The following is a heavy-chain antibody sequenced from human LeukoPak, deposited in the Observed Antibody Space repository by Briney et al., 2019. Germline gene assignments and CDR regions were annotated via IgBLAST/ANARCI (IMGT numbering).Heavy chain of an antibody. V-gene: IGHV4-38-2*02. CDR1: GYSISSGYY. CDR3: ARDGGYSSSWYAFDI. Sequence: PSETLSLTCTVSGYSISSGYYWGWIRQPPGKGLEWIGSIYHTGSTYYNPSLKSRVTISVDTSKNQFSLKLSSVTAADTAVYYCARDGGYSSSWYAFDIWGQGTMVTVSS. D-gene: IGHD6-13*01. CDR2: IYHTGST. J-gene: IGHJ3*02.